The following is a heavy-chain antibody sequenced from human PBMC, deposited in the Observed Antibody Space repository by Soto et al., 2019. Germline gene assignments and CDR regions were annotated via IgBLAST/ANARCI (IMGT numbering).Heavy chain of an antibody. CDR1: RYIFTNYC. Sequence: QFQLVQSGVEVREPGASVKVSCKAVRYIFTNYCVSWVRQAPGQGLEWMGWNTTYNGNTEYAQKFQGRVTMTTDASKSTAYMALRSLRSDEPAIYYCARALTGYGMDVWGQGPTATVSS. J-gene: IGHJ6*02. CDR3: ARALTGYGMDV. CDR2: NTTYNGNT. V-gene: IGHV1-18*01.